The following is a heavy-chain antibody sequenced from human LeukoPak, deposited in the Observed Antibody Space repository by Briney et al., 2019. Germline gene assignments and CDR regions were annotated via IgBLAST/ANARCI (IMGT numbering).Heavy chain of an antibody. Sequence: PGGSLRLSRAASGFTLSSYSMNWARHAPGRGLEWVSSISSSSSYIYYADSVKGRFTISRDNAKNSLYLQMNSLRAEDTAVYYCARALQGTMVRGDFDYWGQGTLVTVSS. CDR3: ARALQGTMVRGDFDY. CDR2: ISSSSSYI. V-gene: IGHV3-21*01. D-gene: IGHD3-10*01. CDR1: GFTLSSYS. J-gene: IGHJ4*02.